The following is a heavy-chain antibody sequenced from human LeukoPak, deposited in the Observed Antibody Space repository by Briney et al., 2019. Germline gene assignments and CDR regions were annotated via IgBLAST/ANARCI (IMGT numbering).Heavy chain of an antibody. V-gene: IGHV4-61*02. D-gene: IGHD2-21*01. CDR2: IYTSGTT. CDR3: ARGQPPGWVIAT. CDR1: GGSISSGFYY. J-gene: IGHJ5*02. Sequence: SQTLSLTCTVPGGSISSGFYYWNWIRQPAGKGLEWIGRIYTSGTTNYNPSLESQVTISVDTSKNQFFLKLSSVTAADTAVYYCARGQPPGWVIATWGQGTLVTVSS.